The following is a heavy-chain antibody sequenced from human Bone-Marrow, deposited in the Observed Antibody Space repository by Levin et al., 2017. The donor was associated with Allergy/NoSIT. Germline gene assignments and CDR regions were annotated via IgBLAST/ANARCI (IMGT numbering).Heavy chain of an antibody. D-gene: IGHD3-10*01. CDR3: ARGGGSQKGGLDV. V-gene: IGHV3-21*01. J-gene: IGHJ6*02. Sequence: GGSLRLSCAASGFSFSSYSMHWVRQAPGKGLEWVSSIRSAGTYIHYADSVKGRFTISRDNANNSVSLEMSSLRAEDSALYYCARGGGSQKGGLDVWGQGTTVTVSS. CDR1: GFSFSSYS. CDR2: IRSAGTYI.